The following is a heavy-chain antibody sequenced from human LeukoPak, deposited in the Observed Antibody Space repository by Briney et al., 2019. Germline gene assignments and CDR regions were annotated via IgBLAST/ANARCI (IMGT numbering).Heavy chain of an antibody. Sequence: GASVKVSCKASGYTFTGYYMHWVRQAPGQGLEWMGWINPDSGGTNYAQKFQGWVTMTRDTSISTAYMELSRLRSDDTAVYYCARPYGSGSYYNARSPPNYAFDIWGQGTMVTVSS. J-gene: IGHJ3*02. CDR1: GYTFTGYY. CDR3: ARPYGSGSYYNARSPPNYAFDI. CDR2: INPDSGGT. V-gene: IGHV1-2*04. D-gene: IGHD3-10*01.